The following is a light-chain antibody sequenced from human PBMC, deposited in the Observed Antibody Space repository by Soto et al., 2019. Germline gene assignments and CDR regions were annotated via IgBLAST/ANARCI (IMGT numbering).Light chain of an antibody. CDR2: STT. CDR3: LIYHGGAHV. Sequence: QAVVTQESSLTVSPGGTVTLTCASSTGAVTSGHYTCWFQLRHGQAPRPLIYSTTEKHSWTPDRFSGSLLGGKAALTLSGVQPEDEDEYYCLIYHGGAHVFGSGTKVTVL. CDR1: TGAVTSGHY. V-gene: IGLV7-43*01. J-gene: IGLJ1*01.